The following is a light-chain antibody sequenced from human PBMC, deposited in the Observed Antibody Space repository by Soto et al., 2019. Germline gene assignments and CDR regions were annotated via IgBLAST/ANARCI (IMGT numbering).Light chain of an antibody. Sequence: EIVMTQSPATLSVSPGERATLSCRASQSVLSKLAWYQQKPGQAPRLLIYGAFTRATDIPGRFSGSGFGTEFTLTISSLQSEDFAVYYCQQYNNWPITFGQGTRLEIK. CDR2: GAF. V-gene: IGKV3-15*01. CDR1: QSVLSK. J-gene: IGKJ5*01. CDR3: QQYNNWPIT.